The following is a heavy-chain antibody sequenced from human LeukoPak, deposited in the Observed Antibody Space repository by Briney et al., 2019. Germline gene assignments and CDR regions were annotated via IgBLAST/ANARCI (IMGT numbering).Heavy chain of an antibody. J-gene: IGHJ4*02. D-gene: IGHD5-18*01. CDR3: ARDLAGFGGYSYGMVDY. CDR2: TYYRSKWYN. Sequence: PSQTLSLTCAISGDSVSSNSAAWNWIRQSPSRGLEWLVRTYYRSKWYNDYAVSVKSRITINPDTSKNQFSLQLNSVTPEDTAVYFCARDLAGFGGYSYGMVDYWGQGTLVTVSS. CDR1: GDSVSSNSAA. V-gene: IGHV6-1*01.